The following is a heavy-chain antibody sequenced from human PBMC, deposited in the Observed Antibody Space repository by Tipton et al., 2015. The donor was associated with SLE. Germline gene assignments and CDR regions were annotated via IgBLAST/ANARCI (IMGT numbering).Heavy chain of an antibody. CDR2: IYHSGST. V-gene: IGHV4-38-2*01. Sequence: TLSLTCAVSGYSISKDYYWGWIRQSPGKGLEWIGIIYHSGSTYYNPSLRSRVTISVATSKNQFSLKPTSVTAADTAVYYCTVMYGSGSYPFDHWGQGALVTVSS. CDR3: TVMYGSGSYPFDH. CDR1: GYSISKDYY. D-gene: IGHD3-10*01. J-gene: IGHJ5*02.